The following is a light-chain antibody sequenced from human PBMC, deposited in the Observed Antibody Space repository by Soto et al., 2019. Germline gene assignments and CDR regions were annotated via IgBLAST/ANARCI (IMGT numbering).Light chain of an antibody. CDR1: QSISSY. CDR2: AAY. J-gene: IGKJ2*01. V-gene: IGKV1-39*01. Sequence: DIQMTQSPSSLSASVGDRVTITCRASQSISSYFNWYQQKPGKAPKLLIYAAYSLQSGVPSRFSGSGSGTDCTLPIRSLQPEDLATYYCQPSYSTPDTFGQGTKLEI. CDR3: QPSYSTPDT.